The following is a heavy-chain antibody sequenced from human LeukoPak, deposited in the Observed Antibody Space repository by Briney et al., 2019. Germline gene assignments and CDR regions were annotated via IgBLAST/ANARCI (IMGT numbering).Heavy chain of an antibody. CDR1: GFTVSSNY. CDR2: IYSGGST. V-gene: IGHV3-53*01. D-gene: IGHD6-19*01. CDR3: AKDTPQWLDKYFDY. Sequence: PGGSLRLSCAASGFTVSSNYMSWVRQAPGKGLEWVSVIYSGGSTYYADSVKGRFTISRDNSKNTLYLQMNSLRAEDTAVYYCAKDTPQWLDKYFDYWGQGTLVTVSS. J-gene: IGHJ4*02.